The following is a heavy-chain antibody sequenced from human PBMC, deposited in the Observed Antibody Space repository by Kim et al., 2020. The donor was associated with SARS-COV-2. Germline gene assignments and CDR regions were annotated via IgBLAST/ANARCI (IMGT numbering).Heavy chain of an antibody. CDR1: GFTFSSYS. CDR2: ISSSSSDI. J-gene: IGHJ4*02. D-gene: IGHD5-12*01. Sequence: GGSLRLSCAASGFTFSSYSMNWVRQAPGKGLEWVSSISSSSSDIYYADSVKGRFTISRDNAKNSLYLQMNSLRAEDTAVYYCASAPAGEATILDYWGQGTLVTVSS. CDR3: ASAPAGEATILDY. V-gene: IGHV3-21*01.